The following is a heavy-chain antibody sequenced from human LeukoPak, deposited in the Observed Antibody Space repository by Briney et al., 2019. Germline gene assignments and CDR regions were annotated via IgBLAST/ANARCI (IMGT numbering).Heavy chain of an antibody. V-gene: IGHV1-46*01. CDR1: GYTFTSYY. Sequence: ASVKVSCKASGYTFTSYYMHWVRQAPGQGLEWMGIINPSGGSTSYAQKFQGRVTMTRDTSTSTVYMELSSLRSEDTAVYYCARGGIAVAGYYYYYMDVWGKGTTVTVSS. CDR3: ARGGIAVAGYYYYYMDV. CDR2: INPSGGST. J-gene: IGHJ6*03. D-gene: IGHD6-19*01.